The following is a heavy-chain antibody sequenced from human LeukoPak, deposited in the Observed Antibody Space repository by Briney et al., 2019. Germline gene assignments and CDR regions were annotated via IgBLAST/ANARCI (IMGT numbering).Heavy chain of an antibody. J-gene: IGHJ4*02. V-gene: IGHV3-11*04. CDR2: ISSSGSTI. Sequence: PGGSLRLSCAASGFTFSDYYMSWIRQAPGKGLEWVSYISSSGSTIYYADSVRGRFTISRDNAKNSLYLQMNSLRAEDTAVYYCARKNGEYDYVRRESYFDYWGQGTLVTVSS. CDR1: GFTFSDYY. CDR3: ARKNGEYDYVRRESYFDY. D-gene: IGHD3-10*02.